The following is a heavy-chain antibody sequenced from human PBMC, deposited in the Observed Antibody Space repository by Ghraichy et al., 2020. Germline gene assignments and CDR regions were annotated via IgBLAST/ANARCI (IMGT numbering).Heavy chain of an antibody. J-gene: IGHJ4*02. D-gene: IGHD2-15*01. CDR2: ISGSGGTT. Sequence: GGSLRLSCAASGFTFSSYAMSWVRQAPGQGLEWVSGISGSGGTTYYADSVKGRFTISRDNSKNSLYLQMNSLRAEDAAVYYCAKAVGISCSGGSCYYPYWCQGTGVTVSS. CDR1: GFTFSSYA. V-gene: IGHV3-23*01. CDR3: AKAVGISCSGGSCYYPY.